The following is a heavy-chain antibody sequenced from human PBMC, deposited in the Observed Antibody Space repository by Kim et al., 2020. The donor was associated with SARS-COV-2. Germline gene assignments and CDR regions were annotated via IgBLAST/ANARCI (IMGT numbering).Heavy chain of an antibody. CDR3: ARLQIVYSSSGSRGGFDP. CDR2: IYYSGST. J-gene: IGHJ5*02. Sequence: SETLSLTCTVSGGSISSSSYYWGWIRQPPGKGLEWIGSIYYSGSTYYNPSLKSRVTISVDTSKNQFSLKLSSVTAADTAVYYCARLQIVYSSSGSRGGFDPWGQGTLVTVSS. D-gene: IGHD6-6*01. CDR1: GGSISSSSYY. V-gene: IGHV4-39*01.